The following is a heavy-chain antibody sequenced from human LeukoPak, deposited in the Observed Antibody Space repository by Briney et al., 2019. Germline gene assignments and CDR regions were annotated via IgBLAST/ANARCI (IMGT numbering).Heavy chain of an antibody. D-gene: IGHD6-19*01. V-gene: IGHV3-23*01. CDR2: ISDSGDST. CDR3: ARGPPSSSGWLKWFDP. J-gene: IGHJ5*02. Sequence: PGGSLRLPCVPAGFTFSSSAMNWVRQAPGKGLEWVSVISDSGDSTYYADSVRGRFTISRDNSKNTLYLQMNSLGAEDTAVYYCARGPPSSSGWLKWFDPWGQGILVTVSS. CDR1: GFTFSSSA.